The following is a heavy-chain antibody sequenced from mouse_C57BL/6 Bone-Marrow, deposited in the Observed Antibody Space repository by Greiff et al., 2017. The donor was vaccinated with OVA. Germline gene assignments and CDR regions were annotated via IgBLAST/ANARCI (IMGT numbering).Heavy chain of an antibody. V-gene: IGHV7-1*01. CDR2: SRNKANDYTT. D-gene: IGHD2-3*01. CDR1: GFTFSDFY. J-gene: IGHJ4*01. CDR3: ARDALYDYYYDYAMDY. Sequence: EVKLMESGGGLVQSGRSLRLSCATSGFTFSDFYMEWVRQAPGKGLEWIAASRNKANDYTTEYSVTVQGRFIVYRDTSQSILYLEMNALRADETAIYFSARDALYDYYYDYAMDYWGQGTSVTVSS.